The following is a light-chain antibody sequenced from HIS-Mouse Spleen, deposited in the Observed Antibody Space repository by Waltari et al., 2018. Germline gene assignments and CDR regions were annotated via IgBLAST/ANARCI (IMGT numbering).Light chain of an antibody. Sequence: SYELTQPPSVSVSPGQTARITCSGDAWPKKNAYSYQQKSGQAPVLVIYEDSKRPSGIPERFSGSSSGTMATLTISGAQVEDEADYYCYSTDSSGNHRVFGGGTKLTVL. J-gene: IGLJ2*01. CDR2: EDS. V-gene: IGLV3-10*01. CDR1: AWPKKN. CDR3: YSTDSSGNHRV.